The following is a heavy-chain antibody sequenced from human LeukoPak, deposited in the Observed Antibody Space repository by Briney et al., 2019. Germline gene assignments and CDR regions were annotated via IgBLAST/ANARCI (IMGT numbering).Heavy chain of an antibody. D-gene: IGHD6-19*01. CDR2: MNPNSGNT. Sequence: ASVKVSCKASGYTFTSYDINWVRQATGPGLEWMGWMNPNSGNTGYAQKFQGRVTMTRNTSISTAYMELSSLRSEDTAVYYCARERGSSGWYEEEWFDPWGQGTLVTVSS. V-gene: IGHV1-8*01. CDR1: GYTFTSYD. J-gene: IGHJ5*02. CDR3: ARERGSSGWYEEEWFDP.